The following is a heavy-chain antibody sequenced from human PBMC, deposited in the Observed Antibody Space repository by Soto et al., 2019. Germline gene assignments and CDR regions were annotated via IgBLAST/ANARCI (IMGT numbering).Heavy chain of an antibody. CDR2: SIPIFGTA. J-gene: IGHJ6*02. CDR3: AKLVGPAARRSSMDV. D-gene: IGHD2-2*01. CDR1: GGTFTSYA. Sequence: QVQLVQSGAEVKKPGSSVKVSCKASGGTFTSYAVRWVRQAPGQGLEWMGVSIPIFGTANYARKIQGRVTIAADKSTSTAYMELSGLRSEDTAVYYCAKLVGPAARRSSMDVWGHGTTVTVSS. V-gene: IGHV1-69*06.